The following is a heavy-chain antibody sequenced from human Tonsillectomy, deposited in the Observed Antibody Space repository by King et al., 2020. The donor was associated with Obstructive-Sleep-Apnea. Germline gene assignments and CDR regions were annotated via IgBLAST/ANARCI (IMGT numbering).Heavy chain of an antibody. D-gene: IGHD4-17*01. J-gene: IGHJ5*02. V-gene: IGHV1-2*02. Sequence: VQLVQSGAEVKTPGASVKVSCKASGYIFTDFYMHWVRQAPGQGLEWMGWINPNSGGTNYAQKFQGRVTMTRDTSISTAYMELSRLKSDDTAVYYCARGPGVDRRYNWFDPWGQGTLVTVSS. CDR3: ARGPGVDRRYNWFDP. CDR2: INPNSGGT. CDR1: GYIFTDFY.